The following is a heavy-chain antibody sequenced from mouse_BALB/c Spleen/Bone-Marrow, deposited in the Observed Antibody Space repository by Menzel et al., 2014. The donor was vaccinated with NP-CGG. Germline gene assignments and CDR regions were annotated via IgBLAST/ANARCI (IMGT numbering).Heavy chain of an antibody. V-gene: IGHV5-12*01. CDR3: ARGGLWSSFDY. Sequence: EVQLVESGAGFVKPGGSLKFSCTASGFTSRDYYMHWVSQTPEQGLEWVAYIGTGGGSTYYPDTVKGRFTIARDNAKNTLYLQMSRLKSEDTAMYYCARGGLWSSFDYWGQGTTLTVSS. D-gene: IGHD1-1*02. CDR2: IGTGGGST. J-gene: IGHJ2*01. CDR1: GFTSRDYY.